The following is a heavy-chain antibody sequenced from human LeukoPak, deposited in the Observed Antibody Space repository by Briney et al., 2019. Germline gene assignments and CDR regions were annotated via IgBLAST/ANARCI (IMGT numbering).Heavy chain of an antibody. J-gene: IGHJ6*03. Sequence: GGSLRLSCAASGFSFSSYWMSWVRQAPGKGLEWVANIKQDEGEKYYVDSVRGRFTISRDNAKNSLYLQMNSLRAEDTAVYYCAREASPNYMDVWGKGITVTVSS. CDR1: GFSFSSYW. V-gene: IGHV3-7*01. CDR2: IKQDEGEK. CDR3: AREASPNYMDV.